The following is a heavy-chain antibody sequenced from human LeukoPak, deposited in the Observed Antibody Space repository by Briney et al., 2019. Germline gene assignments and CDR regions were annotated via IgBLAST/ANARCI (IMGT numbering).Heavy chain of an antibody. V-gene: IGHV3-7*01. CDR3: TRYNNDHFDY. Sequence: GGSLRLSCAASGFSFNAYWMAWVRQAPGTGLEWVANINPAGSETFHVDPVKGRFSISRDHAENLVYLQMNSLRAEDTAVYYCTRYNNDHFDYWGQGTLVTVSS. CDR2: INPAGSET. J-gene: IGHJ4*02. D-gene: IGHD1-14*01. CDR1: GFSFNAYW.